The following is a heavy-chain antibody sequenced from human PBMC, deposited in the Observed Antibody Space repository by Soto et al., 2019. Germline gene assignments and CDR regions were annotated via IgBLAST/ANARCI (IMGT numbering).Heavy chain of an antibody. CDR1: GFTFSSYA. J-gene: IGHJ4*02. V-gene: IGHV3-23*01. CDR3: AKGDYYDSSGYYPPPPSFDY. CDR2: ISGSGGST. D-gene: IGHD3-22*01. Sequence: GGSLRLSCAASGFTFSSYAMSWVRQAPGKGLEWVSAISGSGGSTYYADSVKGRFTISRDNSKNTLYLQMNSLRAEDTAVYYCAKGDYYDSSGYYPPPPSFDYWGQATLVTVSS.